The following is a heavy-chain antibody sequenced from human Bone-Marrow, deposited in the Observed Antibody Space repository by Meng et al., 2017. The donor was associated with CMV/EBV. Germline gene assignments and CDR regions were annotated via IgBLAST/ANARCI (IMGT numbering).Heavy chain of an antibody. J-gene: IGHJ4*02. V-gene: IGHV3-21*01. Sequence: GESLKISCAASGFTFSSYSMNWVRQAPGKGLEWVSSITSSSDYVRYAGSVKGRFTISRDNAKNALYLQMNNVRAEDTAVYYCARVGLRVTFVGFSFDFWGLGTLVTVSS. CDR3: ARVGLRVTFVGFSFDF. CDR1: GFTFSSYS. CDR2: ITSSSDYV. D-gene: IGHD3/OR15-3a*01.